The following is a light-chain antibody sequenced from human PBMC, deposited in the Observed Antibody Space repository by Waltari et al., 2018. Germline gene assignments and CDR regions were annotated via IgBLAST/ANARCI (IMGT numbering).Light chain of an antibody. Sequence: QSALTQPASVSGSPGQSPTISCTGTSSNVGTYDHVSWYQQHPGKAPKLMIYDVTKRPSGIANRFSGSKSGNTASLTISGLQAEDEADYYCSSYTTSSTVYVFGTGTKVTVL. V-gene: IGLV2-14*03. CDR1: SSNVGTYDH. J-gene: IGLJ1*01. CDR2: DVT. CDR3: SSYTTSSTVYV.